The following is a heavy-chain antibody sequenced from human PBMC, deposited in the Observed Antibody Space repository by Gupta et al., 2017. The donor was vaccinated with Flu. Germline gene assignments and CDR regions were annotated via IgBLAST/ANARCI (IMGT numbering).Heavy chain of an antibody. Sequence: QVHLVQSGAEVKKPGASVKVSCKASGNTFSDYYIQWLRQAPGQGLEWMGWINPNSGATKSAQKFQGRVTMTRDTSGSTANMELISLRSDDTALYYCAFYTAGTYYFDNWGQGTLVTVSS. V-gene: IGHV1-2*02. CDR1: GNTFSDYY. J-gene: IGHJ4*02. CDR2: INPNSGAT. CDR3: AFYTAGTYYFDN. D-gene: IGHD3-10*01.